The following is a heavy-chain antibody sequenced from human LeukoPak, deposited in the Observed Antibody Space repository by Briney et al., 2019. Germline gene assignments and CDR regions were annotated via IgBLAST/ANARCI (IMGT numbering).Heavy chain of an antibody. Sequence: TGGSLRLSCAASGFTFDTYWMTWVRQAPGKGLEWVANIKKDGSEKFYVDSVKGRFTISRDNTRNSLYLQMNSLRAEDTAVYYCAREFAGAYFARLDSWGQGTLVTVSS. J-gene: IGHJ4*02. CDR3: AREFAGAYFARLDS. V-gene: IGHV3-7*01. CDR2: IKKDGSEK. CDR1: GFTFDTYW. D-gene: IGHD2/OR15-2a*01.